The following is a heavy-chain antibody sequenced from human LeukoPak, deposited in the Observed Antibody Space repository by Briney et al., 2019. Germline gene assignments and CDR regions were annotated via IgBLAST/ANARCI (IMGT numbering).Heavy chain of an antibody. CDR3: AKSLAAIAYFDY. D-gene: IGHD2-21*01. V-gene: IGHV3-23*01. Sequence: GGSLRLSCAASGFTFSSYAMSWVCQAPGKGLEWVSDISGSGGSTNYGDSVKGRFTISRDNSKNTLYLQMNSLRAEDTAVYYCAKSLAAIAYFDYWGQGTLVTVSS. CDR1: GFTFSSYA. CDR2: ISGSGGST. J-gene: IGHJ4*02.